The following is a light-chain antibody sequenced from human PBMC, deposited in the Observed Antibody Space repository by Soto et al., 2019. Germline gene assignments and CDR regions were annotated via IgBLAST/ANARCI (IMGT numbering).Light chain of an antibody. CDR3: QQASSFATT. Sequence: DIQMTQSPSSVSASVGDRVTITCRASQDISRWLAWYQQKPGRAPNLLIYSASSLLSGVPSRFSGSGSGTDFTLTISNLQPEDFATYYCQQASSFATTLGGGTKVDIK. J-gene: IGKJ4*01. V-gene: IGKV1-12*01. CDR2: SAS. CDR1: QDISRW.